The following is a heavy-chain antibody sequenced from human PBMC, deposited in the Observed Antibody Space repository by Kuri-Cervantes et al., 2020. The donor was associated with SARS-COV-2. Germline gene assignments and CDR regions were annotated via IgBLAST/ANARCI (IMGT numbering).Heavy chain of an antibody. D-gene: IGHD4-17*01. Sequence: SETLSLTCTVSGGSVSSDTYYWSWIRQPPGKGLEWIGYIYYSGSTNYNPSLKSRVTIPVDTSKNQFSLKLNSVTAADTAVYYCARGASYGDFDYWGQGTLVTVSS. CDR2: IYYSGST. V-gene: IGHV4-61*01. CDR1: GGSVSSDTYY. J-gene: IGHJ4*02. CDR3: ARGASYGDFDY.